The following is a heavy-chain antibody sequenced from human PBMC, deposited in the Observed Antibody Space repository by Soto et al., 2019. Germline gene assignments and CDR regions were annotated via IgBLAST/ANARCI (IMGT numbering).Heavy chain of an antibody. D-gene: IGHD3-10*01. J-gene: IGHJ4*02. CDR3: ARSWNYAAGSRIDY. Sequence: EVQLVESGGGLVEPGGSLRLSCAASGFTFSSYWMHWVRQGQGKGLVWVSRITGDGSFTTYADSVKGRFTISRDNAKNTLYLQMNSLRVEDTAVYYCARSWNYAAGSRIDYWGQVTLATVSS. V-gene: IGHV3-74*01. CDR2: ITGDGSFT. CDR1: GFTFSSYW.